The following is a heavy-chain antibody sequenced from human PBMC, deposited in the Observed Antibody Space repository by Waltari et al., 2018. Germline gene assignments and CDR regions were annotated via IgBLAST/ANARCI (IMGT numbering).Heavy chain of an antibody. Sequence: QLQLQESGPGLVKSSETLSLTCDVSGGSISSINYNWGWLRQTPGKGLEWIASIYYRGNPYYNPSLKSRVTISVDTSKNQFSLRLSSVTAADTAVYYCARTYSGDYEFWFDPWGQGTLVTVSS. J-gene: IGHJ5*02. V-gene: IGHV4-39*01. CDR3: ARTYSGDYEFWFDP. D-gene: IGHD1-26*01. CDR2: IYYRGNP. CDR1: GGSISSINYN.